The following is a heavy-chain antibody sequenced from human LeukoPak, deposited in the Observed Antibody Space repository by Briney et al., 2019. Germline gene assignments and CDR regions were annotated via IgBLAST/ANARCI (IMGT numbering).Heavy chain of an antibody. D-gene: IGHD3-9*01. CDR1: GYTFTGYY. CDR2: INPNSGGT. CDR3: ARGTNDILTGYYIDY. V-gene: IGHV1-2*02. Sequence: ASVKVSCKASGYTFTGYYMHWVRQAPGQGLEGMGWINPNSGGTNYAQKFQGRVTMTRDTSISTAYMELSRLRSDDTAVYYCARGTNDILTGYYIDYWGQGTLVTVSS. J-gene: IGHJ4*02.